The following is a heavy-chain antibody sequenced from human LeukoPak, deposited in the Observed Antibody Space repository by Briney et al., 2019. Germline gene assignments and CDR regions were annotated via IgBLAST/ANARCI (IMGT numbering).Heavy chain of an antibody. CDR2: ITGSGDST. Sequence: GSLGTSCAASWFIFSYYPMSLGRPAPGKGVGWVSAITGSGDSTFYADSVKGRCTISRDNSKNTLSLQMNTLRAEDTAVYYCAKENPVGGTNYFDYWGQGTLVTVSS. CDR1: WFIFSYYP. J-gene: IGHJ4*02. V-gene: IGHV3-23*01. D-gene: IGHD1-26*01. CDR3: AKENPVGGTNYFDY.